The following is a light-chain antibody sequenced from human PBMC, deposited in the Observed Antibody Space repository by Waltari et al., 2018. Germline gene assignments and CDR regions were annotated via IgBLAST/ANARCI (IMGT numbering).Light chain of an antibody. V-gene: IGKV3-15*01. CDR1: QSLNTN. Sequence: EIVMTQSPATLSVSPGERATLSCSASQSLNTNLAWYQQKPGQAPRLLIYGASTRATGIPARFSGHGSGTDFTLTISSLQSEDFALYYCQQYNNWPPYTFAQGTKLEIK. CDR2: GAS. J-gene: IGKJ2*01. CDR3: QQYNNWPPYT.